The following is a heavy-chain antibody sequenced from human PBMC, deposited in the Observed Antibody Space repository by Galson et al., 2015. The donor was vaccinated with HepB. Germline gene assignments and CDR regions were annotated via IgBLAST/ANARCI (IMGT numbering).Heavy chain of an antibody. J-gene: IGHJ6*03. CDR2: IKDDGSER. V-gene: IGHV3-7*01. Sequence: SLRLSCAASGFTFSRYWMTWVRQAPGNGLEWVANIKDDGSERYYADSMKGRFTISRDNAKNSLYLQIDSLRAEDTALYYCVRDMDVWGKGTTVTVPS. CDR3: VRDMDV. CDR1: GFTFSRYW.